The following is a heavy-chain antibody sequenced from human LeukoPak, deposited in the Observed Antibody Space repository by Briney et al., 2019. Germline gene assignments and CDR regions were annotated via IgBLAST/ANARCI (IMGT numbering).Heavy chain of an antibody. Sequence: SETLSLTCTVSGYSISSGYYWSWIRQPPGKGLERIGEINHSGSTNYNPSLKSRVTISVDTSKNQFSLKLSSVTAADTAVYYCARLGYYDSSGPDYWGQGTLVTVSS. D-gene: IGHD3-22*01. CDR2: INHSGST. CDR3: ARLGYYDSSGPDY. J-gene: IGHJ4*02. V-gene: IGHV4-38-2*02. CDR1: GYSISSGYY.